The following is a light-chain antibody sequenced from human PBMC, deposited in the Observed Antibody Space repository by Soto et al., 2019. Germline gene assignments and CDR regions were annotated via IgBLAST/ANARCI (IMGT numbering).Light chain of an antibody. CDR3: AAWDDSLNGVV. CDR1: SSKIGATSD. Sequence: QSVLTQPPSVSGAPGQAVTFSFTGSSSKIGATSDVHWYQQLPGTGPKLLIYGNHHRPSGVPGRFSGSKSGTSASLAISGLQSEDEADYYCAAWDDSLNGVVFGGGTKVTV. CDR2: GNH. V-gene: IGLV1-40*01. J-gene: IGLJ2*01.